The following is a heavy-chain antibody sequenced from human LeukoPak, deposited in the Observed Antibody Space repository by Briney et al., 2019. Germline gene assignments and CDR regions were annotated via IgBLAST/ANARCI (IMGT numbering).Heavy chain of an antibody. V-gene: IGHV3-7*01. D-gene: IGHD6-13*01. CDR1: GFTLITYW. CDR2: IKQDGSEK. J-gene: IGHJ2*01. CDR3: ARELSDSSSWYVYWYFDL. Sequence: PGGSLRLSCAASGFTLITYWMTWVRQAPGKGLEWVANIKQDGSEKYYVDSVKGRFTISRDNAKNSLYLQMNSLRAEDTAVYYCARELSDSSSWYVYWYFDLWGRGTLVTVSS.